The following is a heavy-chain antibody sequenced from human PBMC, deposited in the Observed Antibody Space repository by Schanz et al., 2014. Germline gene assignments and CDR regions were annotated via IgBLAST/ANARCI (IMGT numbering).Heavy chain of an antibody. CDR3: ARNRGSGGQNWYFDL. D-gene: IGHD1-26*01. V-gene: IGHV3-11*01. Sequence: VQLLESGGGLVKPGGSLRLSCTASGFPFSDYFMAWIRQPPGRGLEWVSYIGNGGVTIYYADSVKGRFTISRDNTKNSLFLQLNSLRADDTAVYYCARNRGSGGQNWYFDLWGRGTLVTVSS. CDR1: GFPFSDYF. CDR2: IGNGGVTI. J-gene: IGHJ2*01.